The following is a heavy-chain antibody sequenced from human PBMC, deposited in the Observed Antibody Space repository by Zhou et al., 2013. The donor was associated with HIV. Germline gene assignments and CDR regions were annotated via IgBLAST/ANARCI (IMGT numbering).Heavy chain of an antibody. CDR1: GYTFTSYY. D-gene: IGHD3-16*02. CDR3: ARDRGEGSFKFFYVMDV. CDR2: FNPSGGPP. J-gene: IGHJ6*04. V-gene: IGHV1-46*01. Sequence: QVQLVQSGAEVKKPGASVKVSCKASGYTFTSYYIHWVRQAPGQGLEWMGIFNPSGGPPIYALKFQGRVTMTRDTSASTVYMELSSLRCEDTGVYYCARDRGEGSFKFFYVMDVWDGETTVTVSS.